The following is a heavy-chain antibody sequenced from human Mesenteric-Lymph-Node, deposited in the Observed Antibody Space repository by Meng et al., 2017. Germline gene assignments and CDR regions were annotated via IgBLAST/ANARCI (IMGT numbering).Heavy chain of an antibody. Sequence: QGQLQESGPGLVKPSQTLSLTCSVSGGSIRSGGYYWSWIRQLPGKGLEWIGEIYHSGSTNYNPSLKSRVTISVDKSKNQFSLKLSSVTAADTAVYYCARVVTALWGYYFDYWGQGTLVTVSS. CDR2: IYHSGST. D-gene: IGHD2-21*02. CDR3: ARVVTALWGYYFDY. V-gene: IGHV4-31*03. J-gene: IGHJ4*02. CDR1: GGSIRSGGYY.